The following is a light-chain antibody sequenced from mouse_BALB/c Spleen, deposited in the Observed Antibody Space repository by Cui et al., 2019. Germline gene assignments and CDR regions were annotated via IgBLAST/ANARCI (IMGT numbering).Light chain of an antibody. CDR2: YTS. J-gene: IGKJ2*01. V-gene: IGKV4-50*01. CDR1: SSLNY. Sequence: ENVLTQSPAIMSASLGEKVTMSGSASSSLNYMYWYQQKSDASPKLWIYYTSNLAPGVPARFSGSGSGNSYSLTISSMEGEDAATYYCQQFTSSPYTFGGGTKLEIK. CDR3: QQFTSSPYT.